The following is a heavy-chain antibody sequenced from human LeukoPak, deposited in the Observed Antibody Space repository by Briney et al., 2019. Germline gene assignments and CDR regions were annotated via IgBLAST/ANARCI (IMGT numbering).Heavy chain of an antibody. V-gene: IGHV4-59*01. CDR3: ARDLDNSGWYVFDY. J-gene: IGHJ4*02. CDR2: ICYSGST. Sequence: SETLSLTCTVSGGSISRYYWSWIRRPPGKGLEWIGYICYSGSTNSNPSLKSRVTISVDTSNNQFSLKLRSVTAADTAVYYCARDLDNSGWYVFDYWGQGNLVTVSS. D-gene: IGHD6-19*01. CDR1: GGSISRYY.